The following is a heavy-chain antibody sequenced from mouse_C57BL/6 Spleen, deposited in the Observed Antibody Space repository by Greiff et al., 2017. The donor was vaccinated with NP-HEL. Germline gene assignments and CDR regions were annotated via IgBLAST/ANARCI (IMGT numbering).Heavy chain of an antibody. CDR1: GFTFSSYA. CDR3: ARAPYGYGFDY. CDR2: ISDGGSYT. D-gene: IGHD2-2*01. Sequence: EVQLVESGGGLVKPGGSLKLSCAASGFTFSSYAMSWVRQTPEKRLEWVATISDGGSYTYYPDNVKGRFTISRDNAKNNLYLQMSHLKSEDTAMYYCARAPYGYGFDYWGQGTTLTVSS. J-gene: IGHJ2*01. V-gene: IGHV5-4*01.